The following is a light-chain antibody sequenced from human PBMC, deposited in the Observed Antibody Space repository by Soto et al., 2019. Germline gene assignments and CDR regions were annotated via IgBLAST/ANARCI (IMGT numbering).Light chain of an antibody. CDR3: QHLRTYPFS. V-gene: IGKV1-9*01. J-gene: IGKJ2*03. Sequence: DIQLTQSPFFLSASVGDRVTISCRASQTIYSYLAWYQQKPGKAPKLLIFGASKLQSGVPSRFSGSGSGTEFTLTINNLQAEDFATYYCQHLRTYPFSFGQGTKLDIK. CDR2: GAS. CDR1: QTIYSY.